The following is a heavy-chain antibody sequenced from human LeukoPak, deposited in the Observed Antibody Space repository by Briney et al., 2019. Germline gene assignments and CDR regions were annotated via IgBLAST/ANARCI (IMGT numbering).Heavy chain of an antibody. CDR2: IIPIFGTA. V-gene: IGHV1-69*13. D-gene: IGHD2-2*01. CDR1: GGTFSSYA. J-gene: IGHJ5*02. Sequence: SVKVSCKASGGTFSSYAVSWVRQAPGQGLEWMGGIIPIFGTANYAQKFQGRVTITADESTSTAYMELSSLRSEDTAVYYCARVGCSSTSCYEPYNWFDPWGQGTLVTVSS. CDR3: ARVGCSSTSCYEPYNWFDP.